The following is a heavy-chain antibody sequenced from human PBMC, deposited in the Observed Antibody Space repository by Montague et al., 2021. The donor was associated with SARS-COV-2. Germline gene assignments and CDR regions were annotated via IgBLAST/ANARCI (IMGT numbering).Heavy chain of an antibody. J-gene: IGHJ4*02. CDR3: ARGIAVAGGSFDY. CDR1: GFPFSSYW. CDR2: INSDGSST. D-gene: IGHD6-19*01. Sequence: SLSLSFSASGFPFSSYWMHWVRQAPGKGLVWVSRINSDGSSTSYADSVKGRFTISRDNAKNTLYLQMNSLRAEDTAVYYCARGIAVAGGSFDYWGQGTLVTVSS. V-gene: IGHV3-74*01.